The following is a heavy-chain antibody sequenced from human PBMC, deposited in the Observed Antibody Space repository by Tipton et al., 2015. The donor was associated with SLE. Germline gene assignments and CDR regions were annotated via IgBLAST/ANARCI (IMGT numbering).Heavy chain of an antibody. J-gene: IGHJ5*02. D-gene: IGHD1-20*01. CDR1: GGSISNYY. CDR3: ARVTGRLGWFDP. CDR2: ISFSGST. Sequence: TLSLTCTVSGGSISNYYWTWIRPPPGKGLEWIGYISFSGSTNYNPSLKSRVTISIDTSRNQFSLKLSSVTAADTAVYYCARVTGRLGWFDPWGQGTLGTVSS. V-gene: IGHV4-59*01.